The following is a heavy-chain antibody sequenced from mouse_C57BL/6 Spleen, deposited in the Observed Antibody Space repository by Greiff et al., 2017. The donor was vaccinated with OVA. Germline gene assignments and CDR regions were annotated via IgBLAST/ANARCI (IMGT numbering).Heavy chain of an antibody. CDR1: GFSLTSYG. CDR3: ATYYSNGFAY. CDR2: IWSGGST. D-gene: IGHD2-5*01. Sequence: VKLMESGPGLVQPSQSLSITCTVSGFSLTSYGVHWVRQSPGKGLEWLGVIWSGGSTDYNAAFISRLSISKDNSKSQVFFKMNSLQADDTAIYYCATYYSNGFAYWGQGTLVTVSA. V-gene: IGHV2-2*01. J-gene: IGHJ3*01.